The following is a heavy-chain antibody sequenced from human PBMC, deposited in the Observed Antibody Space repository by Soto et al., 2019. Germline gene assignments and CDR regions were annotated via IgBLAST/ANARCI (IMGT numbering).Heavy chain of an antibody. J-gene: IGHJ4*02. CDR3: ARVEFGYQSHFSY. V-gene: IGHV3-11*01. CDR1: GFAFGDYS. D-gene: IGHD6-25*01. Sequence: QVHLVESGGGLVKPGGSLRLSCVASGFAFGDYSMNWIRQSPRKGLEWLSYINNVGGTIYCADSVKGRFTVSRDNAKYSLFLHMTALSAEDSAMYFCARVEFGYQSHFSYWGRGALVSVSS. CDR2: INNVGGTI.